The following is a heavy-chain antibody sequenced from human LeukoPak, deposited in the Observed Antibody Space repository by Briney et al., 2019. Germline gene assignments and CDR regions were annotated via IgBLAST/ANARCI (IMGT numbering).Heavy chain of an antibody. CDR1: GFTFSSYS. CDR3: AHQVPPNDEYFDH. Sequence: GESLRLSCVASGFTFSSYSMHGVRQAPGEGLEWLWGISNTGRATHYADSIKGRFTISRDNSKNTVFLQMNSLRAEDTAEYFCAHQVPPNDEYFDHWGQGTLVTVSS. J-gene: IGHJ1*01. V-gene: IGHV3-23*01. CDR2: ISNTGRAT.